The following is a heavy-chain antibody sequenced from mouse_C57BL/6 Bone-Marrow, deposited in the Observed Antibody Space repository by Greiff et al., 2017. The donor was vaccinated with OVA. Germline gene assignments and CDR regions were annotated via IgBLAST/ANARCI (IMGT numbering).Heavy chain of an antibody. CDR1: GYTFNSYW. CDR3: ARSLYGPFYFDY. J-gene: IGHJ2*01. D-gene: IGHD1-1*02. Sequence: QVQLKQPGAELVKPGASVKLSCKASGYTFNSYWMHWVKQRPGRGLEWIGRIDPNSGGTKYNEKVKSKATLTVDKPSRTAYMQLSSLTSEDSAVYYCARSLYGPFYFDYWGQGTTLTVSS. CDR2: IDPNSGGT. V-gene: IGHV1-72*01.